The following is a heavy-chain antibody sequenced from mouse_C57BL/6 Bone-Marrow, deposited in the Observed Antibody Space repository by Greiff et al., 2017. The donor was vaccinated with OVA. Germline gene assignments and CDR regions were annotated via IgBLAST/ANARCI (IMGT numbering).Heavy chain of an antibody. CDR1: GFSLSTSGMG. CDR3: ARRDYDGGFAY. V-gene: IGHV8-12*01. D-gene: IGHD2-4*01. J-gene: IGHJ3*01. Sequence: QVTLKESGPGILQSSQTLSLTCSFSGFSLSTSGMGVSWIRQPSGKGLEWLAHIYWDDDKRYNPSLKSRLTISKDTSRNQVFLKITSVDTADTATYYCARRDYDGGFAYWGQGTLVTVSA. CDR2: IYWDDDK.